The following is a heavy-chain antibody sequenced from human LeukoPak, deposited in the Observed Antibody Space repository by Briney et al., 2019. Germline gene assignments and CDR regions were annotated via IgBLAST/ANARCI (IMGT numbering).Heavy chain of an antibody. V-gene: IGHV4-30-2*01. D-gene: IGHD3-22*01. CDR1: GGSISHVGYS. Sequence: PSQTLSLTCTVSGGSISHVGYSWSWIRQPPGEGLEWIGLFHHTVGTDYKPSLKSRVTISGDRTNNQLSLTLSSVTAADTAVYYCAKDRRGGYYDTPPIDYWGQGTLVTVSS. J-gene: IGHJ4*02. CDR3: AKDRRGGYYDTPPIDY. CDR2: FHHTVGT.